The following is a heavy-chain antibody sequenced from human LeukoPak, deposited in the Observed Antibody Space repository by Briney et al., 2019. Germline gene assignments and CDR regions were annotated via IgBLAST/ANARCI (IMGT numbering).Heavy chain of an antibody. Sequence: GGSLRLSCVASGFPFSDYLLTWVRKAPGKGLEWVANIKQDGSEKYYVDSVRGRFTISRDNTKNSLYLQINRLRAEDTAVYYCASLGFCRRATCVDQWGQGTLVTVSS. CDR3: ASLGFCRRATCVDQ. J-gene: IGHJ5*02. CDR2: IKQDGSEK. D-gene: IGHD2-15*01. CDR1: GFPFSDYL. V-gene: IGHV3-7*03.